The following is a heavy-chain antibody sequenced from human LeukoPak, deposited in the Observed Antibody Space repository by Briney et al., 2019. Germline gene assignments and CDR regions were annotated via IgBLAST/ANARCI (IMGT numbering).Heavy chain of an antibody. V-gene: IGHV3-30*18. Sequence: GGSLRLSCAASGFTFSSYGMHWVRQAPGKGLEWVAVISYDGNNKYYADSVKGRFTISRDNSKNTLYLQMNSLRAEDTAVYYCAKGPQWELLYVPHWGQGTLVTVSS. CDR2: ISYDGNNK. CDR1: GFTFSSYG. D-gene: IGHD1-26*01. J-gene: IGHJ4*02. CDR3: AKGPQWELLYVPH.